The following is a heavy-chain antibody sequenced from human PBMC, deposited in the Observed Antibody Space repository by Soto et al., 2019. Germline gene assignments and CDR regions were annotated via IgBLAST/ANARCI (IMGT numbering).Heavy chain of an antibody. D-gene: IGHD5-18*01. J-gene: IGHJ3*02. CDR1: GSSLSTDGMR. Sequence: GPTLGNPTQTLTLPCTVSGSSLSTDGMRVTWIRQPPGQALEWLARLDWDDDKFYRTSLKSRLSISKDTSKKQVVLTMTNMDPVDTGTYYCARTVDKAIVTRDAFDIWGQGTMVTVSS. V-gene: IGHV2-70*04. CDR3: ARTVDKAIVTRDAFDI. CDR2: LDWDDDK.